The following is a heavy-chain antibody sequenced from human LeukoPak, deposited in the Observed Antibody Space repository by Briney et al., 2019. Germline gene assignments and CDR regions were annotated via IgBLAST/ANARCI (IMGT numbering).Heavy chain of an antibody. V-gene: IGHV4-59*01. J-gene: IGHJ1*01. CDR3: ARSRGSGSYLQYFQH. CDR2: IYYSGST. Sequence: ASETLSLTCTVSGGSISSYYWSWIRQPPGKGLEWIGYIYYSGSTNYNPSLKSRVTISVDTSKNQFSLKLSSVTAADTAVYYCARSRGSGSYLQYFQHWGQGTLVTVSS. CDR1: GGSISSYY. D-gene: IGHD3-16*02.